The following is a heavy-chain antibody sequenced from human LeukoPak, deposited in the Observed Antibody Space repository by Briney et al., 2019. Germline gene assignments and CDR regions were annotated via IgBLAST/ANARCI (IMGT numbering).Heavy chain of an antibody. J-gene: IGHJ4*02. CDR2: IYYSGST. CDR3: ARQGSDYYDDSGYFGHFDY. D-gene: IGHD3-22*01. Sequence: SETLSLTCTVSGGSLSSYYWSWIRQPPGKGLEWIGYIYYSGSTNYNPSLQSRVTISVDTSKNHFSLKLSSVIAADTAVYYCARQGSDYYDDSGYFGHFDYWGQGTLVTVSS. CDR1: GGSLSSYY. V-gene: IGHV4-59*08.